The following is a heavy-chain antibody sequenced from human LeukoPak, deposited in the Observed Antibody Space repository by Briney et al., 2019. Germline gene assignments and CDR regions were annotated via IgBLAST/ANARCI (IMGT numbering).Heavy chain of an antibody. CDR3: AELGITMIGGV. V-gene: IGHV3-33*05. J-gene: IGHJ6*04. D-gene: IGHD3-10*02. CDR2: ISFDESNK. CDR1: GFTFSTYG. Sequence: GGSLRLSCAASGFTFSTYGMHWVRQAPGKGLEWVAGISFDESNKFYADFVRGRFTISRDNAKNSLYLQMNSLRAEDTAVYYCAELGITMIGGVWGKGTTVTISS.